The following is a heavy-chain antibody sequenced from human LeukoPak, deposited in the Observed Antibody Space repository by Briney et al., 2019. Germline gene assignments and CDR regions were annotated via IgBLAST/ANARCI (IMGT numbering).Heavy chain of an antibody. D-gene: IGHD2-21*02. CDR3: ARGGGGDCFGL. CDR2: IYHSGST. CDR1: GVSMYSSNW. Sequence: SETLSLTCAVSGVSMYSSNWWSWVRQPPGKGLEWIGEIYHSGSTNYNPSLKSRVTISVDKSKTQFSLKLSSVTAADTAVYYCARGGGGDCFGLWGRGTLVTVSS. V-gene: IGHV4-4*02. J-gene: IGHJ2*01.